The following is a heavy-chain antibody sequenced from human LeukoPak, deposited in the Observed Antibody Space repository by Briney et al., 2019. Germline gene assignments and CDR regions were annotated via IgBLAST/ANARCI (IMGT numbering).Heavy chain of an antibody. Sequence: GGSLRLSCAASGFTFSSYWMHWVRQAPGKGLVWVSRINTDGSSTSYADSVKGRFTISRDNAKNSLYLQMNSLRAEDTAVYYCARDRLRQWRTRDAFDIWGQGTMVTVSS. CDR2: INTDGSST. J-gene: IGHJ3*02. CDR1: GFTFSSYW. V-gene: IGHV3-74*01. CDR3: ARDRLRQWRTRDAFDI. D-gene: IGHD6-19*01.